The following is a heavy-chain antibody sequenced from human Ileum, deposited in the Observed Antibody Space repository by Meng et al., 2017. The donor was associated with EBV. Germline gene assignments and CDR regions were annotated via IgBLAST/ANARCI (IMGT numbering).Heavy chain of an antibody. CDR1: GDSIANHHW. CDR3: LRGSGGSV. Sequence: QVHLLESGPALVKASETQSLACGVSGDSIANHHWWGWGRQPPGKWREWIGYLPPTLTSADNPSLKSRVSMSIDKSKNQFALKQTSVTAADTAVYHCLRGSGGSVWGQRTLVTVSS. V-gene: IGHV4-4*02. J-gene: IGHJ1*01. D-gene: IGHD3-10*01. CDR2: LPPTLTS.